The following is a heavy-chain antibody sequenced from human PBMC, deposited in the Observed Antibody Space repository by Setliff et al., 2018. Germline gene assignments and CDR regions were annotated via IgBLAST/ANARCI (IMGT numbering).Heavy chain of an antibody. Sequence: GGSLRLSCAASGFTFSSYSLNWVRQAPGKGLEWVSSISSSSSYIYYADSVQGRFTISRDNAKNPLYLQMNSLRAEDTAVYYCARDQGSYGYRAFDSWGQGALVTVSS. J-gene: IGHJ4*02. V-gene: IGHV3-21*01. CDR1: GFTFSSYS. D-gene: IGHD3-16*01. CDR2: ISSSSSYI. CDR3: ARDQGSYGYRAFDS.